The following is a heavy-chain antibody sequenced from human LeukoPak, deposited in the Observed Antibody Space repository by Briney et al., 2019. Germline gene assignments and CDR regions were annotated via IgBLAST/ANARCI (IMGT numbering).Heavy chain of an antibody. CDR3: ANGYYDSSGYYYFDY. Sequence: GGSLRLSCVASGFTFSNYGMNWVRQAPGKGLEWVSGIVGSGVTTYYADSVKGRFTISRDNSKNTLYLQMNSLRAEDTAVYYCANGYYDSSGYYYFDYWGQGTLVTVSS. D-gene: IGHD3-22*01. V-gene: IGHV3-23*01. CDR2: IVGSGVTT. CDR1: GFTFSNYG. J-gene: IGHJ4*02.